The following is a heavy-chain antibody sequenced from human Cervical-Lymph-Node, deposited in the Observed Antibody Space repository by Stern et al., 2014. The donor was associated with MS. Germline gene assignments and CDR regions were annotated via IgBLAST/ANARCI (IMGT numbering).Heavy chain of an antibody. D-gene: IGHD3-10*01. CDR3: ARDKGVVGSWFDP. J-gene: IGHJ5*02. CDR1: GFTFSSYG. V-gene: IGHV3-33*01. CDR2: IWYDGSNK. Sequence: VQLVESGGGVVQPGRSLRLSCAASGFTFSSYGMHWVRQAPGKGLEWVAVIWYDGSNKYYADSVKGRFTISRDNSKNTLYLQRNSLRAEDTAVYYCARDKGVVGSWFDPWGQGTLVTVSS.